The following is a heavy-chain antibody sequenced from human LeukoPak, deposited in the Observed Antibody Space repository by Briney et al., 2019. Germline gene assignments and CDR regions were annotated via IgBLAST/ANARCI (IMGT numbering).Heavy chain of an antibody. V-gene: IGHV6-1*01. CDR1: GDSVSINSAA. CDR2: TYYRSKWYN. CDR3: ARGYSYGYDFHY. J-gene: IGHJ4*02. Sequence: SQTLSLTCALSGDSVSINSAAWNWIRQSPSRGVEWLGRTYYRSKWYNDYAVSVKSRVTLKPDTSKNQFSLQLNSVTPEDTAVYYCARGYSYGYDFHYWGQGTLVTVSS. D-gene: IGHD5-18*01.